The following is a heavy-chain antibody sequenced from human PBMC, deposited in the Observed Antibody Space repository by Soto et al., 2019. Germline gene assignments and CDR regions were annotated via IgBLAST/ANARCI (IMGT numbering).Heavy chain of an antibody. CDR2: IIPIFGIA. CDR1: GGTFSSYT. CDR3: ARESSDYYMDV. V-gene: IGHV1-69*04. Sequence: ASVKVSCKASGGTFSSYTISWVRQAPGQGLEWMGRIIPIFGIANYAQKFQGRVTITADKSTSTAYMELSSLRSEDTAVYYCARESSDYYMDVWGKGTTVTVSS. D-gene: IGHD2-15*01. J-gene: IGHJ6*03.